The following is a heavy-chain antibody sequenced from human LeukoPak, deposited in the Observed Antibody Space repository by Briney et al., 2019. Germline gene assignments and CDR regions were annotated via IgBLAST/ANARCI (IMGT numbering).Heavy chain of an antibody. CDR3: TRDLAGHFGGFYFDY. CDR1: GGSISSSNW. Sequence: KPSGTLSLTCAVSGGSISSSNWWNWVRQPPGKGLEWIGEIYHSGSTNYNPSLKSRVTISVDTSKNQFSLKLSSVAAADTAVYFCTRDLAGHFGGFYFDYWGQGTLVTVSS. J-gene: IGHJ4*02. D-gene: IGHD2-21*01. V-gene: IGHV4-4*02. CDR2: IYHSGST.